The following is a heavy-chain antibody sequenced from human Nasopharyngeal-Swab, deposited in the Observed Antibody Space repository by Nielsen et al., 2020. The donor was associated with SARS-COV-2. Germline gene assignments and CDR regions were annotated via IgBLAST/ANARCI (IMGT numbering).Heavy chain of an antibody. CDR2: IDPSGENK. D-gene: IGHD2-15*01. J-gene: IGHJ3*01. CDR1: GFGLSDFY. CDR3: TRKISFDV. Sequence: GESLKISCAASGFGLSDFYISWIRKAPGKGLEWIAYIDPSGENKYYAGSVKGRFTISRDNARNSVFLELNTLRADDSAVYYCTRKISFDVWGQGTKVTVSS. V-gene: IGHV3-11*01.